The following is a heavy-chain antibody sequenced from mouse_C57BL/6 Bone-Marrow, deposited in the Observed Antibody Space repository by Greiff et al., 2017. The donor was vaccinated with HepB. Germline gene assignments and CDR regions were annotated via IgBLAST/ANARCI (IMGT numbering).Heavy chain of an antibody. CDR1: GFTFSNYW. D-gene: IGHD1-1*01. CDR3: TGRGSRTSYWYFDV. V-gene: IGHV6-3*01. Sequence: EVKVEESGGGLVQPGGSMKLSCVASGFTFSNYWMNWVRQSPEKGLEWVAQIRLKSDNYATHYAESVKGRFTISRDDSKSSVYLQMNNLRAEDTGIYYCTGRGSRTSYWYFDVWGTGTTVTVSS. J-gene: IGHJ1*03. CDR2: IRLKSDNYAT.